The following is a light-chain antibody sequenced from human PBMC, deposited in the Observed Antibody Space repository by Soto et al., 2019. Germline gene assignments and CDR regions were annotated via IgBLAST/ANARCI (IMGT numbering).Light chain of an antibody. Sequence: DIVMTQFPVSLPVTPGEPASISCKSSQSLLHSDGDDYLEWYVQKPGQSPQLLIYLVSHRASGVADRISGSGSGTEFTLKISKVEADDVGVYYCMQSLQTPFTFGPGTKLDIE. CDR3: MQSLQTPFT. J-gene: IGKJ3*01. V-gene: IGKV2-28*01. CDR2: LVS. CDR1: QSLLHSDGDDY.